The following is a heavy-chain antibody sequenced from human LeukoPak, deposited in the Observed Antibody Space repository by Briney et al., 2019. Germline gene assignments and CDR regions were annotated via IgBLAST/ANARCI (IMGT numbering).Heavy chain of an antibody. D-gene: IGHD2-2*01. V-gene: IGHV1-2*02. CDR1: GYTFTGYY. CDR2: INPNSGGT. Sequence: GASVKVSCKASGYTFTGYYMHWVRQAPGQGLEWMGWINPNSGGTNYAQKFQGRVTMTRDTSISTAYMELSRLRSDDTAVYYCARDPLPAALTSWFDPWGQGTLVTVSS. CDR3: ARDPLPAALTSWFDP. J-gene: IGHJ5*02.